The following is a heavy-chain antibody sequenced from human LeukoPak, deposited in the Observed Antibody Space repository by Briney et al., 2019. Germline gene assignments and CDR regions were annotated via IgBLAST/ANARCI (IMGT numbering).Heavy chain of an antibody. D-gene: IGHD2-2*01. CDR1: GFTFSSYA. CDR2: ISYDGSNK. CDR3: ARGGYCSSTSCYWGYYYYYGMDV. J-gene: IGHJ6*02. Sequence: PGKSLRLSCAASGFTFSSYAMHWVRQAPGKGLEGVAVISYDGSNKYYADSVKGRFTISRDNSKNTLYLQMNSLRAEDTAVYYCARGGYCSSTSCYWGYYYYYGMDVWGQGTTVTVSS. V-gene: IGHV3-30*04.